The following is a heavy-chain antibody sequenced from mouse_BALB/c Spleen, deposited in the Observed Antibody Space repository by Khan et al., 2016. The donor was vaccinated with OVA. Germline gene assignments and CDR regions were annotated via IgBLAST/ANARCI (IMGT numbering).Heavy chain of an antibody. Sequence: QVQLKESGAEPARPGASVKLSCKASGYTFTDYYINWVKQRTGQGLEWIGEISPGSGDTYYNEKFKGKATLTADKSSTTAYMQLSSRQSEASAVYFCARRNYFGYTFAYWGQGTLVTVSA. V-gene: IGHV1-77*01. CDR3: ARRNYFGYTFAY. CDR2: ISPGSGDT. CDR1: GYTFTDYY. J-gene: IGHJ3*01. D-gene: IGHD1-2*01.